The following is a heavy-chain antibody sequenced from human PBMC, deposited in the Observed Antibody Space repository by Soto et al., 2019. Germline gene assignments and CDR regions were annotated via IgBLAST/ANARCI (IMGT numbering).Heavy chain of an antibody. CDR3: ASESYGGEFDY. V-gene: IGHV1-3*05. CDR2: INAGNGNT. Sequence: QVQLVQSGAEEKKPGASVKVSCKASGYTFTSYAMHWVRQAPGQRLEWMGWINAGNGNTKYSQKFQGRVTMTMDTSASTAYLALSSLRSEDTAVYYCASESYGGEFDYWGQGTLVTVSS. J-gene: IGHJ4*02. D-gene: IGHD4-17*01. CDR1: GYTFTSYA.